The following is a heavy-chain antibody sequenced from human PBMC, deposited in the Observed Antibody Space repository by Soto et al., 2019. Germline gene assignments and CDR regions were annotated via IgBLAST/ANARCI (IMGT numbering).Heavy chain of an antibody. D-gene: IGHD2-8*01. CDR1: GVTFKNYD. J-gene: IGHJ6*02. V-gene: IGHV3-13*01. CDR3: VRVGVAPYYYHRMEV. Sequence: GGSLRLACAAWGVTFKNYDRYWVRQAPGKGLEWVSSIGNSGDTNYAGSVKGRCTISRENDRNALYLQMNSLRGGDTAVYFCVRVGVAPYYYHRMEVWGQGPPVTVPS. CDR2: IGNSGDT.